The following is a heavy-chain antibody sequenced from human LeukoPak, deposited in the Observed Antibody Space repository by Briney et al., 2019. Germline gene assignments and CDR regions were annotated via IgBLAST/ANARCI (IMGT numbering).Heavy chain of an antibody. D-gene: IGHD5-24*01. V-gene: IGHV1-69*01. J-gene: IGHJ4*02. Sequence: SVKVSCKASGGTFSSYAISWVRQAPGQGLEWMGGIIPIFGTVNYAQKFQGRVTITADESTSTAYMELSSLRSEDTAVYYCARGNRRDGYNSLFDYWGQGTLVTVSS. CDR3: ARGNRRDGYNSLFDY. CDR1: GGTFSSYA. CDR2: IIPIFGTV.